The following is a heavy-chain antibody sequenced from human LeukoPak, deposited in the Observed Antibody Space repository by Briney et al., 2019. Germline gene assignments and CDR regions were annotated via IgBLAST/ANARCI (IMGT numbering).Heavy chain of an antibody. CDR2: ISSNGGST. D-gene: IGHD6-19*01. Sequence: PGGSLRLSCAASGFTFSSYAMHWVRQAPGKGLEYVSAISSNGGSTYYADSVKGRFTISRDNSKNTLYLQMSSLRAEDTAVYYCVKLISSGEDYWGQGTLVTVSS. CDR3: VKLISSGEDY. V-gene: IGHV3-64D*06. CDR1: GFTFSSYA. J-gene: IGHJ4*02.